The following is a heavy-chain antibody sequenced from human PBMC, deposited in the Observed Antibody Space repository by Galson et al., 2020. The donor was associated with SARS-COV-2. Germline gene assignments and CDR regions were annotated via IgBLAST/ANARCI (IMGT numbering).Heavy chain of an antibody. D-gene: IGHD3-10*01. CDR2: ISSSSSYI. CDR3: ARTAVKEITLVPGVIRRVFGMDG. J-gene: IGHJ6*02. CDR1: GFTFSSYS. V-gene: IGHV3-21*01. Sequence: KIGESLKISCAASGFTFSSYSMNWVRQAPGKGLEWVSSISSSSSYIYYADSVKGRFTISRDNAKNSLYLQMNSLRAEDTAVYYCARTAVKEITLVPGVIRRVFGMDGRGQRAKGTGSS.